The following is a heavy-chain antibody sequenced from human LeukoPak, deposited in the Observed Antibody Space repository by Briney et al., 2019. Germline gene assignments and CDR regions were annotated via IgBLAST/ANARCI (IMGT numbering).Heavy chain of an antibody. J-gene: IGHJ4*02. CDR1: GYTLTELS. D-gene: IGHD5-18*01. Sequence: GASVKVSCKVSGYTLTELSMHWVRQAPGKGLEWMGGFDPEDGETIYAQKFQGRVTMTEDTSTDTAYMELSSLRSEDTAVYYCYSYGYIMGDFDYWGQGTLVTVSS. V-gene: IGHV1-24*01. CDR2: FDPEDGET. CDR3: YSYGYIMGDFDY.